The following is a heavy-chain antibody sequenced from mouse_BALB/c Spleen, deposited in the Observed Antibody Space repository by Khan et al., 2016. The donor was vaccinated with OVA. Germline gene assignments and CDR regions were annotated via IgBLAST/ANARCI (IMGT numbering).Heavy chain of an antibody. V-gene: IGHV14-3*02. Sequence: VQLQQSGAELVKPGASVKLSCTASGFNIKDTYMHWVKQRPEQGLEWIGRIDPANGNTKYDPKFQGKATITVDTSSNTAYLQLSSLTSEDTAVYYCARKDSRYDDYVDYWGQGTTLTVSS. CDR3: ARKDSRYDDYVDY. CDR1: GFNIKDTY. J-gene: IGHJ2*01. D-gene: IGHD2-14*01. CDR2: IDPANGNT.